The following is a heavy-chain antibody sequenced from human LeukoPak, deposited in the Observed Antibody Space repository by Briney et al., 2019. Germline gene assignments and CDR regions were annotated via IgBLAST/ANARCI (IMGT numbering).Heavy chain of an antibody. Sequence: GASVKVSCKASGYTFTSYAMHWVRQAPGQRLEWMGWINAGNGNTKYSQKFQGRVTITRDTSASTAYMELSSLRSEDTAVYYCARGGGSIYYYYYGMDVWGQGTTVTVSS. J-gene: IGHJ6*02. D-gene: IGHD4-23*01. V-gene: IGHV1-3*01. CDR2: INAGNGNT. CDR1: GYTFTSYA. CDR3: ARGGGSIYYYYYGMDV.